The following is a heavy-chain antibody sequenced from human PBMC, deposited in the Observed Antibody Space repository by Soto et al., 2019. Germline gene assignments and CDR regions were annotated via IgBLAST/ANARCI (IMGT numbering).Heavy chain of an antibody. V-gene: IGHV3-23*01. CDR2: LVGSGDPI. CDR1: GFTFSAYA. CDR3: TTDSYSSMIVVRFDY. Sequence: HPGGSLRLSCAASGFTFSAYAMSWVRQAPGKGLEWVSGLVGSGDPIFYAAPVKGRFAISRDDSINMVYLQMNSLKTEDTGIYYCTTDSYSSMIVVRFDYWGHGTLVTVSS. J-gene: IGHJ4*01. D-gene: IGHD3-22*01.